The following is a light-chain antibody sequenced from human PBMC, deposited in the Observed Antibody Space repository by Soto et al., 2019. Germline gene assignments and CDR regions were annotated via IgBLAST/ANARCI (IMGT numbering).Light chain of an antibody. CDR3: QQYGSSSWT. J-gene: IGKJ1*01. Sequence: EIELTQSPVTLSLSPGEGATLSCRASQSVNTFLAWYQQKPGQTPRLLIYDTSNRATGIPARFSGSGSGTEFTLTISRLEPEDFAVYYCQQYGSSSWTFGQGTKVDIK. CDR1: QSVNTF. CDR2: DTS. V-gene: IGKV3-11*01.